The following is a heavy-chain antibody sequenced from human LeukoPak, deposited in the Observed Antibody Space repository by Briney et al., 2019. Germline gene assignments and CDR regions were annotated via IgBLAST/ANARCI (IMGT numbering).Heavy chain of an antibody. CDR3: AKGRYYYGSAQGY. D-gene: IGHD3-10*01. CDR1: GFTFDDYG. Sequence: PGGSLRLSCAASGFTFDDYGMTRVRQAPGKGLEWVAFIRYDGSNKYYADSVKGRFTISRDNSKNTLYLQMNSLRAEDTAVYYCAKGRYYYGSAQGYWGQGTLVTVSS. V-gene: IGHV3-30*02. J-gene: IGHJ4*02. CDR2: IRYDGSNK.